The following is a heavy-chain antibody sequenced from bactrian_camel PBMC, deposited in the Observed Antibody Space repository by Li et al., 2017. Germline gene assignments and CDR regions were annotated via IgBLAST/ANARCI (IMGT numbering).Heavy chain of an antibody. CDR2: LDSDGTT. CDR3: AAVFSEGCAASWCQQTWGFGY. V-gene: IGHV3S53*01. D-gene: IGHD5*01. CDR1: GLIFSICG. Sequence: QLVESGGGSVQAGGSLKLSCVADGLIFSICGMGWYRQVPGRERELVATLDSDGTTNYTDSVKGRFTISRDNAKNTLYLQVNGLKPEDTAMYYCAAVFSEGCAASWCQQTWGFGYWGQGTQVTVS. J-gene: IGHJ6*01.